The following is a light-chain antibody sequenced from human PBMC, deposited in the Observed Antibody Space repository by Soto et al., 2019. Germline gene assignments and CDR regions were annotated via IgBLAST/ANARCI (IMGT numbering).Light chain of an antibody. CDR2: DVN. J-gene: IGLJ3*02. Sequence: QPASVSGAPGQSIAISCNGTSGDIGSYNYVCWYQQHPGKVPKLMTYDVNNRPSGVSDRFSGSKSGNTATLTISGLQAEDEADYYCSAWTRSRTVVFGGGTKVTVL. CDR3: SAWTRSRTVV. V-gene: IGLV2-14*03. CDR1: SGDIGSYNY.